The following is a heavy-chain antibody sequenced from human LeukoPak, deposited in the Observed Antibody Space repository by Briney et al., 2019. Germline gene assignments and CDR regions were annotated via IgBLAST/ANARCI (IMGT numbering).Heavy chain of an antibody. D-gene: IGHD3-3*01. CDR1: GFTFSGYA. J-gene: IGHJ5*02. CDR2: ISGSGGST. Sequence: PGGSLRLSCAASGFTFSGYAMSWVRQAPGKGLEWVSAISGSGGSTYYADSVKGRFTISRDNSKNTLYLQMNSLRAEDTAVYYCAKGSRYDFWSGPEFDPWGQGTLVTVSS. CDR3: AKGSRYDFWSGPEFDP. V-gene: IGHV3-23*01.